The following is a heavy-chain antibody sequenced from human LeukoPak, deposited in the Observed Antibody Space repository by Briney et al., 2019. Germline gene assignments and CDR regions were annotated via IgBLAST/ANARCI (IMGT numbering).Heavy chain of an antibody. CDR1: GFTFSSYG. J-gene: IGHJ6*02. D-gene: IGHD6-13*01. V-gene: IGHV3-30*18. CDR3: AKGRVAAAGRSYGMDV. CDR2: ISYDGSNK. Sequence: GGSLRLSCAASGFTFSSYGMHWVRQAPGKGLEWVAVISYDGSNKYYADSVKGRFTISRDNSKNTLYLQMNSLRAEDTAVYYCAKGRVAAAGRSYGMDVWGQGTTVTVSS.